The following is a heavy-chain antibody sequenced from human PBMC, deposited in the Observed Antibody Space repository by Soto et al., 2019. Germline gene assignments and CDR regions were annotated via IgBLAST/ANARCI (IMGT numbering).Heavy chain of an antibody. Sequence: GGSLRLSCAASGFTFSDFWMSWVRQAPGKGLDWVANVKPDGTDKYYVDSVEGRFTISRDNTNDSLFLQMNNLRAEDTAVYYCARGGSWGPDFWGPGTLVTVSS. D-gene: IGHD2-15*01. CDR2: VKPDGTDK. J-gene: IGHJ4*02. V-gene: IGHV3-7*01. CDR3: ARGGSWGPDF. CDR1: GFTFSDFW.